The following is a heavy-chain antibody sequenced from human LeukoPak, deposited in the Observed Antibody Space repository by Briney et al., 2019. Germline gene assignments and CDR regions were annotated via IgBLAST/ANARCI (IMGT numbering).Heavy chain of an antibody. J-gene: IGHJ4*02. D-gene: IGHD6-13*01. CDR3: ARGIAAAGFDY. Sequence: GGSLRLSCAASGFTFSSYSMNWVRQAPGKGLEWVSSISSSSSYIYYADSVKGRFTISRDNAKNSLYLQMSSLRAEDTAVYYCARGIAAAGFDYWGQGTLVTVSS. CDR1: GFTFSSYS. V-gene: IGHV3-21*01. CDR2: ISSSSSYI.